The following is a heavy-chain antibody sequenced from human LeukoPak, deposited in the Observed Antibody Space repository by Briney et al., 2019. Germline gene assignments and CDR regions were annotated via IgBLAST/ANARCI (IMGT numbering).Heavy chain of an antibody. CDR1: GGTFSSYT. CDR2: TIPILGIA. J-gene: IGHJ5*02. V-gene: IGHV1-69*02. CDR3: ARGPPLDGYSYGENWFDP. D-gene: IGHD5-18*01. Sequence: ASVKVSCKASGGTFSSYTISWVRQAPGQGLEWMGRTIPILGIANYAQKFQGRVTITADKSTSTAYMELSSLRSEDTAVYYCARGPPLDGYSYGENWFDPWGQGTLVTASS.